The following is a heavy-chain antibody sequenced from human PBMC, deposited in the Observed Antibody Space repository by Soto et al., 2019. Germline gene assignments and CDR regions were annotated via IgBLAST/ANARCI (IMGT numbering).Heavy chain of an antibody. CDR2: ISYDGSNK. V-gene: IGHV3-30*18. CDR3: AKVTPALKRYYYYYYGMDV. J-gene: IGHJ6*02. D-gene: IGHD3-10*01. Sequence: PVGSLRLSCAASGFTFSSYGMHWVRQAPGKGLEWVAVISYDGSNKYYADSVKGRFTISRDNSKNTLYLQMNSLRAEDTAVYYCAKVTPALKRYYYYYYGMDVWGQGTTVTVSS. CDR1: GFTFSSYG.